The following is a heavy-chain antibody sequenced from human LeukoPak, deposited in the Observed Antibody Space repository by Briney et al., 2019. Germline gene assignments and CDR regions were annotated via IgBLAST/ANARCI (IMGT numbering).Heavy chain of an antibody. Sequence: SSETLSLTCTVSGGSISSYYWSWIRQPAGKGLEWIGRIYTSGSTTYNPSLKSRVTMSVDTSKNQFSLKLSSVTAADTAVYYCARDSGTTGEVKFDPWGQGTLVTVSS. CDR3: ARDSGTTGEVKFDP. CDR2: IYTSGST. V-gene: IGHV4-4*07. J-gene: IGHJ5*02. D-gene: IGHD3-10*01. CDR1: GGSISSYY.